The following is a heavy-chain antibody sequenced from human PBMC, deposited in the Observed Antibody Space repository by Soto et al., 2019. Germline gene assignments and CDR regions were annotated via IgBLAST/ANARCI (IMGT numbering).Heavy chain of an antibody. CDR2: VYYGSS. CDR1: GDSISKYY. CDR3: ARDGAKKGIAAFDI. Sequence: ETLSLTCIVSGDSISKYYWTWIRQPPEKGLEWIGYVYYGSSDYNPSLSSRVTISVDTSKNQFSLKLNSVTAADTAVYYCARDGAKKGIAAFDIWGQGTVVS. V-gene: IGHV4-59*01. J-gene: IGHJ3*02. D-gene: IGHD2-15*01.